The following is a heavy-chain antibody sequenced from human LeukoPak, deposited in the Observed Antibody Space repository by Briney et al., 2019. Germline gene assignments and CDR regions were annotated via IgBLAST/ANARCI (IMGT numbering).Heavy chain of an antibody. J-gene: IGHJ4*02. CDR2: ISCDGSNK. D-gene: IGHD3/OR15-3a*01. Sequence: PGRSLRLSCAASGFTFSSYAMHWVRQAPGKGLEWVAVISCDGSNKYYADSVKGRFTISRDNSKNTLYLQMNSLRAEDTAVYYCARDLWTDYWGQGTLVTVSS. CDR3: ARDLWTDY. CDR1: GFTFSSYA. V-gene: IGHV3-30*04.